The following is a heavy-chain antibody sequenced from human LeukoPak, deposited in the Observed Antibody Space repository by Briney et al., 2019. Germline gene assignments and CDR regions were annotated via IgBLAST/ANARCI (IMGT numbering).Heavy chain of an antibody. J-gene: IGHJ4*02. V-gene: IGHV4-39*07. D-gene: IGHD6-19*01. Sequence: PSETLSLTCSVSGGSISRSSYYWGWIRQPPGKGLEWIGNIYYSGSTYYNPSLKSRVTISVDTSKNQFSLKLSSVTAADTAVYYCARAVIAVAGLYFDYWGQGTLVTVSS. CDR2: IYYSGST. CDR3: ARAVIAVAGLYFDY. CDR1: GGSISRSSYY.